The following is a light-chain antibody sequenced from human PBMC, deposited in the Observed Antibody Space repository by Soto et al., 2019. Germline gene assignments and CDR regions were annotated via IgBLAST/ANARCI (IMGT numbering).Light chain of an antibody. Sequence: DIQMTQSPSTLSSSLGDRVTITCRASQSISTWLAWYQQKPGKAPTLLIYAASNLQSGVPSRFSGSGSGTDFTLTISGLQSEDFATYYCQQSFSTPTFGQGTRLEI. CDR3: QQSFSTPT. CDR2: AAS. J-gene: IGKJ5*01. V-gene: IGKV1-39*01. CDR1: QSISTW.